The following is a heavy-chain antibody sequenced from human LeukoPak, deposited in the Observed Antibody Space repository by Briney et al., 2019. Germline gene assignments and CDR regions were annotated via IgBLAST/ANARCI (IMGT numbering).Heavy chain of an antibody. CDR3: ARSYDSGGYYSLY. J-gene: IGHJ4*02. CDR1: GYTFTSYD. V-gene: IGHV1-8*01. D-gene: IGHD3-22*01. Sequence: GASVKVSCKASGYTFTSYDINWVRQATGQGLEWMGWMNPNSGNTGYAQKFQGRVTMTRNTSISTAYMELSSLRSEGTAVYYCARSYDSGGYYSLYWGQGTLVTVSS. CDR2: MNPNSGNT.